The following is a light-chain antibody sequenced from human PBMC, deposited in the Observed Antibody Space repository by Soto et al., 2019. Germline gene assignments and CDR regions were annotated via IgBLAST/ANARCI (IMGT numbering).Light chain of an antibody. J-gene: IGKJ1*01. Sequence: EIVMTQSPATLSVSPGARATLSFRASQSVNSKLAWYQQKPGRAPRLLIYDTSTRATGVPTRFSGSGSGTDFTLTISRLEPEDFAVYYCQQYGSSGTFGQGTKVDI. V-gene: IGKV3-15*01. CDR2: DTS. CDR3: QQYGSSGT. CDR1: QSVNSK.